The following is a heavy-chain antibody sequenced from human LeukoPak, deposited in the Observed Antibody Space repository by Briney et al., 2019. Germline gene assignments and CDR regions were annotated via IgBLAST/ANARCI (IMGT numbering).Heavy chain of an antibody. Sequence: GGSLRLSCAASGFSLSTYSMNWVRQAPGKGLEWVSSISSSSSYIYYADSVKGRFTISRDNAKNSLYLQMNSLRAEDTAVYYCARGGSGSFDYWGQGTLVTVSS. CDR2: ISSSSSYI. CDR1: GFSLSTYS. D-gene: IGHD1-26*01. V-gene: IGHV3-21*01. J-gene: IGHJ4*02. CDR3: ARGGSGSFDY.